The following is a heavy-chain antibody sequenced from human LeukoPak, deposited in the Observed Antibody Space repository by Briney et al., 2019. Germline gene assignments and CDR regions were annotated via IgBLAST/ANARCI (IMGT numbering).Heavy chain of an antibody. D-gene: IGHD4-17*01. CDR1: GGSISGYY. CDR2: IYIGGRT. V-gene: IGHV4-4*07. Sequence: SETLSLTCTISGGSISGYYWSWLRQRAGKGLEWIGRIYIGGRTTYNPSLESRVTMSVDTSKNRFSLNLRSVTAADTAVYYCGRGDFGDSDVFRLWGQGTLVSVSS. J-gene: IGHJ4*02. CDR3: GRGDFGDSDVFRL.